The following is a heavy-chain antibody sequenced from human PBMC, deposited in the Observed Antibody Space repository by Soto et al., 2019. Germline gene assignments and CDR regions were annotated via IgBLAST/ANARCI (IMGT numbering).Heavy chain of an antibody. D-gene: IGHD2-8*02. CDR1: GFTFSNHY. J-gene: IGHJ4*02. CDR2: IRNRANSYTT. V-gene: IGHV3-72*01. CDR3: DRAEGHCTGGTCFDVFDY. Sequence: EVQLVESGGGLVQPGGSLRLSCTASGFTFSNHYMDWVRQAPGQGLEWVGRIRNRANSYTTEYAASVKGRFTISRDDSTNSLYLQMRSLETDDTAVYFCDRAEGHCTGGTCFDVFDYWGQGTLVTVSS.